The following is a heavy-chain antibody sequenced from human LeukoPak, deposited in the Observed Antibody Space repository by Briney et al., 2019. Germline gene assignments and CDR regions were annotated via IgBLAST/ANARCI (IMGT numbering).Heavy chain of an antibody. D-gene: IGHD3-10*01. Sequence: PGGSLRLSCAASGFTFSSFSMNWVRQAPGKGLEWVSYISSSSSTIYYADSVKGRFTISRENGKNSLYLQMNSLRGEDTAVYYCARDSYGSGSYYRIDSWGQGTLVTVSS. V-gene: IGHV3-48*04. J-gene: IGHJ4*02. CDR2: ISSSSSTI. CDR1: GFTFSSFS. CDR3: ARDSYGSGSYYRIDS.